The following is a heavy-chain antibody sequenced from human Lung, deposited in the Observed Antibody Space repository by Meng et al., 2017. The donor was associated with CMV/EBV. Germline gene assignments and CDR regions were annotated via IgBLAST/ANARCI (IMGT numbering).Heavy chain of an antibody. Sequence: LQRQGPGPGKVHPSEPLSLTCSVSGGSISSSSYYWGWIRQSPGKGLEWIGSIYFSGNTYYNPSLKSRVTMSVGTAQNKFSLTLRSVTAADTAVYYCVTETGYNYDNWGQGALVTVSS. CDR3: VTETGYNYDN. CDR1: GGSISSSSYY. V-gene: IGHV4-39*07. D-gene: IGHD5-24*01. J-gene: IGHJ4*02. CDR2: IYFSGNT.